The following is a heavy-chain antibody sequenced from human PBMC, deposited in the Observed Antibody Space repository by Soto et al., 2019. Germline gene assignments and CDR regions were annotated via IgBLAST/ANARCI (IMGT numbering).Heavy chain of an antibody. J-gene: IGHJ4*02. Sequence: QVQLVESGGGVVQPGRSLGLSCTVSGFTFRTYAMHWVRQAPGKGLEWVAVITFDGNVQYYADSVKGRFTISRDNSRNTLYLQMNSLRPEDTAVYYCAKADDASGGYYPFDYWGQGTLVTVSS. CDR2: ITFDGNVQ. D-gene: IGHD3-22*01. CDR3: AKADDASGGYYPFDY. V-gene: IGHV3-30*18. CDR1: GFTFRTYA.